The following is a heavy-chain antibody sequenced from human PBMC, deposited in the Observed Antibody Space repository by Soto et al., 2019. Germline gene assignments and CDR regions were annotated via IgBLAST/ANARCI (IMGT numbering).Heavy chain of an antibody. J-gene: IGHJ4*02. CDR1: GCVYRGGP. CDR2: IRSKANSYAT. V-gene: IGHV3-73*01. D-gene: IGHD2-8*01. Sequence: HPGGSERHSGAAAGCVYRGGPRIWNSQASGKGLEWGGRIRSKANSYATSYAASVKGRFTISRDDSKNTAYLQMNSLRAEDTAVYYCAKGTYNGVYAAFDYWGQGTLVTVSS. CDR3: AKGTYNGVYAAFDY.